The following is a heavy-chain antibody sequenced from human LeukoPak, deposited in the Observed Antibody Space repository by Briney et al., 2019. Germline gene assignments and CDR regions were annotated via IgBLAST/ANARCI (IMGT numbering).Heavy chain of an antibody. CDR3: VRSPGYSGGWFDY. Sequence: SETLSLTCAVYGGSFSGYYWSWIRQPPGKGLEWIGEINHSGSTNYNPSLKSRVTISVDTSKNQFSLKLTSVTAADTALYYCVRSPGYSGGWFDYWGHGTLVTVSS. J-gene: IGHJ5*01. CDR1: GGSFSGYY. V-gene: IGHV4-34*01. D-gene: IGHD6-19*01. CDR2: INHSGST.